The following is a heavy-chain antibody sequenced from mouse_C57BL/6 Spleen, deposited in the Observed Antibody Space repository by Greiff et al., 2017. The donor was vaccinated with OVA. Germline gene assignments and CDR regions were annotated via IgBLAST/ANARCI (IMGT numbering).Heavy chain of an antibody. CDR1: GYTFTSYW. Sequence: QVQLQQPGAELVKPGASVKLSCKASGYTFTSYWMQWVKQRPGQGLAWIGEIDPSDSYTNYNQKLQGKATLTVDTSYSTAYMQLSSLTSEDSAVYYCARLEPLESGFSYWGQGALVTVSA. V-gene: IGHV1-50*01. J-gene: IGHJ3*01. CDR3: ARLEPLESGFSY. CDR2: IDPSDSYT.